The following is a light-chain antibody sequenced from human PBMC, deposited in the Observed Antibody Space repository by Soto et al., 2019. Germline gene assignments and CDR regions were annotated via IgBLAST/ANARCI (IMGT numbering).Light chain of an antibody. CDR3: QESSGWT. Sequence: EIVLTQSPGTLSLSPGERATLSCRASQSVGSNYLAWYQQKPGQAPRLLIYGASSRATGVPDRFSGSGSGTDFTLTISRLEPEDLAVYYCQESSGWTYGQGTKVEIK. V-gene: IGKV3-20*01. J-gene: IGKJ1*01. CDR2: GAS. CDR1: QSVGSNY.